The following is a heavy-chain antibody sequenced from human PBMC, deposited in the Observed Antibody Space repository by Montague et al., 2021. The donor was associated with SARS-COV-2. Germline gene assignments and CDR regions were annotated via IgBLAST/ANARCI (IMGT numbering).Heavy chain of an antibody. CDR1: GFTFGGYD. D-gene: IGHD6-6*01. CDR2: IGIGGDT. J-gene: IGHJ4*02. CDR3: AGGGEWSSSSLPDY. Sequence: SLRLSCAASGFTFGGYDMNWVRQAPGKGLEWVSAIGIGGDTYYLGSVMGRFIISRENAKNSLYLQMNSLRVGDTTVYYCAGGGEWSSSSLPDYWGQGTLVTVSS. V-gene: IGHV3-13*04.